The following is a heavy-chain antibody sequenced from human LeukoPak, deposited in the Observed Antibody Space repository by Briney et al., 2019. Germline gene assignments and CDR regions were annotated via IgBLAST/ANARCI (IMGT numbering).Heavy chain of an antibody. D-gene: IGHD2-15*01. Sequence: GGSLRLSCAASGFTFSSYAMSWVRQAPGKGLEWVSAISGRGGSTYYADSVKGRFTISRDNSKNTLYLQMNSLRAEDTAVYYCAKDLHCSGGSCPPDYWGQGTLVTVSS. V-gene: IGHV3-23*01. CDR3: AKDLHCSGGSCPPDY. J-gene: IGHJ4*02. CDR2: ISGRGGST. CDR1: GFTFSSYA.